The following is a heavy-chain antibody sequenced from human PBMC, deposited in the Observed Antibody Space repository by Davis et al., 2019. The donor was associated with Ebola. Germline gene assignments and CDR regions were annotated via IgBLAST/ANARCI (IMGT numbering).Heavy chain of an antibody. V-gene: IGHV4-39*07. Sequence: SETLSLTCTVSGGSISSSSYYWSWIRQPPGKGLEWIGEINHSGSTNYNPSLKSRVTISVDKSKNQFSLKLSSVTAADTAVYYCAKWRGKQWLGIDYWGQGTLVTVSS. CDR3: AKWRGKQWLGIDY. CDR2: INHSGST. CDR1: GGSISSSSYY. J-gene: IGHJ4*02. D-gene: IGHD6-19*01.